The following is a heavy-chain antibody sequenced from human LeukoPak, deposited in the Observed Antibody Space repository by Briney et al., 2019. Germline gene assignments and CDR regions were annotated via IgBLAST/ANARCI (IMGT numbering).Heavy chain of an antibody. CDR3: ARQSPAGYYYYGMDV. V-gene: IGHV4-39*01. J-gene: IGHJ6*02. CDR1: GGSIRSSYYY. CDR2: IYDSGST. Sequence: SETLSLTCTVSGGSIRSSYYYWGWIRQPPGKGLEWIGSIYDSGSTYYNPSLKSRVTISVDTSKNQFSLKLNSVTAADTAVYYCARQSPAGYYYYGMDVWGQGTTVTVSS.